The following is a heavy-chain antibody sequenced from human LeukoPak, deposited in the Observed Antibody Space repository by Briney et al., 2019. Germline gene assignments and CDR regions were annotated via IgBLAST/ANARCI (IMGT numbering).Heavy chain of an antibody. V-gene: IGHV1-24*01. Sequence: ASVKVSCKVSGYTLTELSMHWVRQAPGKGLEWMGGFDPEDGETIYAQKFQGRVTITADESRSTAYMELSSLRSEDTAVYYCARAAGDRAEPTQPFDYWGQGTLVTVSS. CDR3: ARAAGDRAEPTQPFDY. CDR2: FDPEDGET. D-gene: IGHD1-1*01. J-gene: IGHJ4*02. CDR1: GYTLTELS.